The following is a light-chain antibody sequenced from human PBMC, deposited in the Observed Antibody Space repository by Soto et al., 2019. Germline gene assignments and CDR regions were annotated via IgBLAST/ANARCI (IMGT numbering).Light chain of an antibody. J-gene: IGLJ1*01. CDR2: DVT. CDR3: LSYSSSTSPYV. CDR1: SSDVGGYNF. V-gene: IGLV2-14*01. Sequence: QPVLTQPASVSGSPGQSITISCTGTSSDVGGYNFVSWYQQHPGKAPKLMIYDVTHRPSGVSNRFSGSKSGNTASLTISGLQAEDEADYYCLSYSSSTSPYVLGTATKLTVL.